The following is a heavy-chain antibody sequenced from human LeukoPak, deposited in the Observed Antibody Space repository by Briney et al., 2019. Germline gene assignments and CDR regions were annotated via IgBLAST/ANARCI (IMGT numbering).Heavy chain of an antibody. D-gene: IGHD6-13*01. J-gene: IGHJ2*01. CDR1: GFIFSDDY. Sequence: GSLRLSCVASGFIFSDDYVDWVSQTPGKGLEWVGRARNKANSYTTEYAASVKGRFTVSRDESTNSLLLQMNNLKIEDTAVYFCARTNLYRSRHWNFDLWGRGTLVTVSS. V-gene: IGHV3-72*01. CDR2: ARNKANSYTT. CDR3: ARTNLYRSRHWNFDL.